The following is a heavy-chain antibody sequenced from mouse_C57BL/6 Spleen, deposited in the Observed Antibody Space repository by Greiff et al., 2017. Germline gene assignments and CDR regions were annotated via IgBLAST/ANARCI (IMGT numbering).Heavy chain of an antibody. Sequence: VQLVESGPGLVQPSQSLSITCTVSGFSLTSYGVHWVRQSPGKGLEWLGVIWSGGSPDYNAAFISRLGISKDNSKSQVFFKMNSLQAADTAIYYCARKSYDYSSWFAYWGQGTLVTVSA. D-gene: IGHD2-4*01. J-gene: IGHJ3*01. CDR1: GFSLTSYG. CDR2: IWSGGSP. CDR3: ARKSYDYSSWFAY. V-gene: IGHV2-2*01.